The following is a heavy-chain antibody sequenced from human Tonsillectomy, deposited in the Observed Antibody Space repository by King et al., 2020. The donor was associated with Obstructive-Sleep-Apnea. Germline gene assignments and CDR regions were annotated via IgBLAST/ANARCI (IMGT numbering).Heavy chain of an antibody. V-gene: IGHV3-30*04. Sequence: VQLVESGGGVVQPGRSLRLSCAASGFTFSSYAMHWVRQAPGKGLEGVAVIAYDGSNKYYADSVKGRFTISRDNSKNTLYLQMNSLRAEDTAVYYCARAPVGGLRGLDYWGQGTLVTVSS. J-gene: IGHJ4*02. CDR3: ARAPVGGLRGLDY. CDR1: GFTFSSYA. D-gene: IGHD2-15*01. CDR2: IAYDGSNK.